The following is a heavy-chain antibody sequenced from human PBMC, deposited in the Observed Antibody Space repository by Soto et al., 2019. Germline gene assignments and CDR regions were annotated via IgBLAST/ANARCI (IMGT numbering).Heavy chain of an antibody. CDR2: ISYSGGT. J-gene: IGHJ4*02. Sequence: SETLSLTCTVSGGSISSANYFWTWIRQHPERGLELIGYISYSGGTYYNPSLKSRIIISVDTSKNQFSLKLSSGTAVDTAVYYCARGVTYCGADCYLYYFDYWGQGALVTVS. CDR1: GGSISSANYF. CDR3: ARGVTYCGADCYLYYFDY. V-gene: IGHV4-31*03. D-gene: IGHD2-21*02.